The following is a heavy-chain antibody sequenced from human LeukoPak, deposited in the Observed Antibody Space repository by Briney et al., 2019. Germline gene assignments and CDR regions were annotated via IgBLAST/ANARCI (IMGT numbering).Heavy chain of an antibody. CDR1: GFTFSSYE. CDR2: ISSSGTI. CDR3: ARWGVGDY. V-gene: IGHV3-48*03. J-gene: IGHJ4*02. Sequence: GGSLRLSCAASGFTFSSYEMNWVRQAPGKGLEWVSYISSSGTIYYADSVKGRFTISRDNAKNSLYPQMNSLRAEDTAVYYCARWGVGDYWGQGTLVTVSS. D-gene: IGHD1-26*01.